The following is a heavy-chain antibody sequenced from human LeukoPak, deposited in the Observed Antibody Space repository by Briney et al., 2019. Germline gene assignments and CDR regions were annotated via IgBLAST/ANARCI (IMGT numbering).Heavy chain of an antibody. D-gene: IGHD6-19*01. Sequence: SETLSLTCTVSGYSISSGYYWGWIRQPPGKGLEWIGSIYHSGSTYYNPSLKSRVTISVDTSKNQFSLKLSSVTAADTAVYYCARGVGIAVAYWGQGTLVTVSS. V-gene: IGHV4-38-2*02. J-gene: IGHJ4*02. CDR2: IYHSGST. CDR3: ARGVGIAVAY. CDR1: GYSISSGYY.